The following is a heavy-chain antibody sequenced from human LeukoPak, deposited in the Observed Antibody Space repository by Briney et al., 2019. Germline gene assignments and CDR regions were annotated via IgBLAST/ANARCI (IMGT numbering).Heavy chain of an antibody. J-gene: IGHJ4*02. CDR1: GFTFSSYS. CDR3: ARDSTALRGYYDSSGYYLYDY. D-gene: IGHD3-22*01. V-gene: IGHV3-21*01. Sequence: GGSLRLSCAASGFTFSSYSRNWVRQAPGKGLEWVSSISSSSSYIYYADSVKGRFTISRDNAKNSLYLQMNSLRAEDTAVYYCARDSTALRGYYDSSGYYLYDYWGQGTLVTVSS. CDR2: ISSSSSYI.